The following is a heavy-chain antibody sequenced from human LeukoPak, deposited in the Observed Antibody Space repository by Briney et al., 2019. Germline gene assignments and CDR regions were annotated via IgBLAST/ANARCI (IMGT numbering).Heavy chain of an antibody. CDR3: ARVKLRFLEWLFYYYGMDA. CDR2: INHSGST. J-gene: IGHJ6*02. CDR1: GGSFSGYY. D-gene: IGHD3-3*01. V-gene: IGHV4-34*01. Sequence: SETLSLTCAVYGGSFSGYYWSWIRQPPGKGLEWIEEINHSGSTNYNPSLKSRVTISVDTSKNQFSLKLSSVTAADTAVYYCARVKLRFLEWLFYYYGMDAWGQGTTVTVSS.